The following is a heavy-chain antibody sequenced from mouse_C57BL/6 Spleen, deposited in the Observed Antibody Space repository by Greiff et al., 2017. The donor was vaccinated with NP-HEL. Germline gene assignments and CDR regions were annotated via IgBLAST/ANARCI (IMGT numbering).Heavy chain of an antibody. V-gene: IGHV1-50*01. CDR3: AKRADDLYAMDD. J-gene: IGHJ4*01. Sequence: QVHVKQPGAELVKPGASVKLSCKASGYTFTSYWLQWVKQRPGQGLAWIGEIDPSDSSTNYNQKFKGKATLTVDTTSSTAYMQLSSLTSEDSAVYYGAKRADDLYAMDDWGQGTSVTVSS. D-gene: IGHD3-3*01. CDR1: GYTFTSYW. CDR2: IDPSDSST.